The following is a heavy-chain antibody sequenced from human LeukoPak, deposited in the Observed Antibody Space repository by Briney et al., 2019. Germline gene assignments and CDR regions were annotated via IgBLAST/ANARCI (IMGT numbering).Heavy chain of an antibody. J-gene: IGHJ6*02. V-gene: IGHV3-48*02. CDR1: GFTFSSYS. Sequence: GGSLRLSCAASGFTFSSYSMNWVRQAPGKGLEWVSYISSSSSTIYYADSVKGRFTISRDNAKNSLYLQMNSLRDEDTAVYYCARDFSMTIFGVVMAGGMDVWGQGTTVTVSS. CDR2: ISSSSSTI. D-gene: IGHD3-3*01. CDR3: ARDFSMTIFGVVMAGGMDV.